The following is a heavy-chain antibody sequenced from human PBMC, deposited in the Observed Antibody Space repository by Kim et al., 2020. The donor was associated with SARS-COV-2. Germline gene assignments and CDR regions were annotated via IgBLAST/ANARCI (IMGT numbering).Heavy chain of an antibody. D-gene: IGHD5-18*01. CDR2: IYYSGST. Sequence: SETLSLTCTVSGGSISSYYWSWIRQPPGKGLEWIGYIYYSGSTNYNPSLKSRVTISVDTSKNQFSLKLSSVTAADTAVYYCARGSAMVALGYFDYWGQGTLVTVSS. CDR3: ARGSAMVALGYFDY. CDR1: GGSISSYY. J-gene: IGHJ4*02. V-gene: IGHV4-59*13.